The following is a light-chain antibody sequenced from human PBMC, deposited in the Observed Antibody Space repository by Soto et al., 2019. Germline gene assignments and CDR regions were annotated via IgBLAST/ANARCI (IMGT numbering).Light chain of an antibody. V-gene: IGLV2-11*01. Sequence: QSALTQPRSVSGSPGQSVTISCTGTSSDVGGYNYVSWYQQHPGKAPKLMIYDVSKRPSGVPDRFSGSKSGNTASLTISGLQAGDEADYYCCSYAGRYYVFGTGTKLTVL. CDR1: SSDVGGYNY. J-gene: IGLJ1*01. CDR3: CSYAGRYYV. CDR2: DVS.